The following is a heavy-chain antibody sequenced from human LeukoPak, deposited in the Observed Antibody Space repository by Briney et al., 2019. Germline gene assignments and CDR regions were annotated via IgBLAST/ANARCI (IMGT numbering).Heavy chain of an antibody. D-gene: IGHD3-22*01. V-gene: IGHV4-31*03. CDR3: ARGGYYDSSDYYTFDY. Sequence: SQTLSLTCTVSGGSITSCGYYWTWIRQHPGQGLEWIGYIYYSGSTYYNPSLKSRVTMSVDTSKNQFSLKLSSVTAADTAVSYCARGGYYDSSDYYTFDYWGQGALVTVSS. CDR2: IYYSGST. J-gene: IGHJ4*02. CDR1: GGSITSCGYY.